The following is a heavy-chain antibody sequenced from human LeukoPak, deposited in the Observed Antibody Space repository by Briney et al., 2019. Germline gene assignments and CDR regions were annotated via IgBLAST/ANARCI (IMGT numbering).Heavy chain of an antibody. V-gene: IGHV1-69*05. J-gene: IGHJ4*02. Sequence: SVKVSCKASGGTFSSYAISWVRQAPGQGLEWMGRIIPIFGTANYAQKFQERVTITRDMSTSTAYMELSSLRSEDTAVYYCAANSGSCYSGDYWGQGTLVTVSS. CDR3: AANSGSCYSGDY. D-gene: IGHD1-26*01. CDR2: IIPIFGTA. CDR1: GGTFSSYA.